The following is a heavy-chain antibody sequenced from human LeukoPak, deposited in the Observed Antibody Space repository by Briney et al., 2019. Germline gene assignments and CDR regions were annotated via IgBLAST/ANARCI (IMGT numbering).Heavy chain of an antibody. Sequence: PSETLSLTCTVSGGSVSSGSYYWSWIRQPPGKGLEWIGYIYYSGSTNYNPSLKSRVTISVDTSKNQFSLKLSSVTAADTAVYYCARVGSRDGYNLLFDYWGQGTLVTVSS. CDR2: IYYSGST. CDR1: GGSVSSGSYY. D-gene: IGHD5-24*01. J-gene: IGHJ4*02. V-gene: IGHV4-61*01. CDR3: ARVGSRDGYNLLFDY.